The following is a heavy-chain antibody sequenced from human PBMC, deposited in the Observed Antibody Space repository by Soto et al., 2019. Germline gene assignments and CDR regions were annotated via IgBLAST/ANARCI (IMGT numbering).Heavy chain of an antibody. V-gene: IGHV3-21*01. D-gene: IGHD5-18*01. Sequence: GGSLRLSCAASGFTFSSYSMNWVRQAPGKGLEWVSSISSSSSYIYYADSVKGRFTISRDNAKNSLYLQMNSLRAEDTAVYYCARDFIKYSYGEGDAFDIWGQGTMVTVSS. CDR2: ISSSSSYI. CDR1: GFTFSSYS. J-gene: IGHJ3*02. CDR3: ARDFIKYSYGEGDAFDI.